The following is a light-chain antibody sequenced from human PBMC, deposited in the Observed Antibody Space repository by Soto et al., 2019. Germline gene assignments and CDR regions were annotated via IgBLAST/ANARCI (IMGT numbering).Light chain of an antibody. CDR1: QSVSSN. J-gene: IGKJ3*01. CDR2: GAS. CDR3: QQYNNWPPGFT. V-gene: IGKV3-15*01. Sequence: EIVMTQSPATLSVSPGERATLSCRASQSVSSNLAWYQQKPGQAPRLLIYGASTRATGIPARFSGSGSGTEFTLTISSLQSEDFAVYYCQQYNNWPPGFTFGPGTKVHIK.